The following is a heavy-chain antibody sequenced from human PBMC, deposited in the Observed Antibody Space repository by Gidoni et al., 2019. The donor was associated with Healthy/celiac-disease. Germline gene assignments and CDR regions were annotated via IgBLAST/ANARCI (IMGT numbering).Heavy chain of an antibody. CDR3: ARGGITAMVYYYGMDV. V-gene: IGHV1-8*01. D-gene: IGHD5-18*01. Sequence: QVKLVQSGAEVKKPGAEVKVSCKASGHYFNRYEIHWVRQATGQGLEWMGWMNPNSGNTGYAQKFQGRDTMTRNTSISTAYMELSSLRSEDTAVYYCARGGITAMVYYYGMDVWGQGTTVTVSS. CDR2: MNPNSGNT. CDR1: GHYFNRYE. J-gene: IGHJ6*02.